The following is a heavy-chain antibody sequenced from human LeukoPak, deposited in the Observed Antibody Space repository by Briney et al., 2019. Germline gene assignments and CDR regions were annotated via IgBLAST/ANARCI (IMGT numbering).Heavy chain of an antibody. CDR1: GYTFTSYY. V-gene: IGHV1-46*01. J-gene: IGHJ3*02. Sequence: ASVKVSCKASGYTFTSYYMHWVRQAPGQGLEWMGIINPSGGSTSYAQKFQGRVTMTRDTSTSTVYMELSSPRSEDTPVYYCAYLAYYYDSSSGSYDAFDIWGQGTMVTVSS. CDR3: AYLAYYYDSSSGSYDAFDI. CDR2: INPSGGST. D-gene: IGHD3-22*01.